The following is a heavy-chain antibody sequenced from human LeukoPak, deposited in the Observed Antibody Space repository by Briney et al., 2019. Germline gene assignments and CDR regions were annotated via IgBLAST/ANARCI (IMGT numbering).Heavy chain of an antibody. Sequence: GGSLRLSCAASGFTFSSYAMHWVRQAPGKGLEWVAVISYDGSNKYYADSVKGRFTISRDNSKNTLYLQMNSLRAEDTAVYYCARSGQLVGLFDYWGQGTLVTVSS. V-gene: IGHV3-30-3*01. J-gene: IGHJ4*02. D-gene: IGHD6-13*01. CDR2: ISYDGSNK. CDR1: GFTFSSYA. CDR3: ARSGQLVGLFDY.